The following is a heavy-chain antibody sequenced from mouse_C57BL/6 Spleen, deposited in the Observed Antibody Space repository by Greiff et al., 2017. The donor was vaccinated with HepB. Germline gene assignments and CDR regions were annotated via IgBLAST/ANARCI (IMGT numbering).Heavy chain of an antibody. D-gene: IGHD1-1*01. V-gene: IGHV1-82*01. CDR2: IYPGDGDT. CDR1: GYAFSSSW. J-gene: IGHJ2*01. CDR3: ARNYGSSFHFDY. Sequence: QVQLQQSGPELVKPGASVKISCKASGYAFSSSWMNWVKQRPGKGLEWIGRIYPGDGDTNYNGKFKGKATLTADKSSSTAYMQLSSLTSEDSAVYVCARNYGSSFHFDYWGQGTTLTVSS.